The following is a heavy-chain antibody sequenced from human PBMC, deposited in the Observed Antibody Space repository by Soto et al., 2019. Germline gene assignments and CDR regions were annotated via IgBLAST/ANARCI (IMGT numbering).Heavy chain of an antibody. CDR1: GFTFSSYS. CDR3: ARGLVVVAATRDSYFQH. Sequence: PGGSLRLSCAASGFTFSSYSMNWVRQAPGKGLEWVSSISSSSGYIYYADSVKGRFTISRDNAKNSLYLQMNSLRAEDTAVYYCARGLVVVAATRDSYFQHWGQGTLVTVSS. V-gene: IGHV3-21*01. D-gene: IGHD2-15*01. CDR2: ISSSSGYI. J-gene: IGHJ1*01.